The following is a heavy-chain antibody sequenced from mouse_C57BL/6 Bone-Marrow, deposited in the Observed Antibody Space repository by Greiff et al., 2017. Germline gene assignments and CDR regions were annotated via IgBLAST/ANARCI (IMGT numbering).Heavy chain of an antibody. CDR1: GYTFTSYW. CDR2: IDPSDSYT. D-gene: IGHD2-1*01. V-gene: IGHV1-59*01. J-gene: IGHJ3*01. CDR3: ARGPYGNF. Sequence: VQLQQPGAELVRPGTSVKLSCKASGYTFTSYWMHWVKQRPGQGLEWIGVIDPSDSYTNYNQKFKGKATLTVDTSSSTAYMQLSSLTSEDSAVYYCARGPYGNFWGQGTLGTVSA.